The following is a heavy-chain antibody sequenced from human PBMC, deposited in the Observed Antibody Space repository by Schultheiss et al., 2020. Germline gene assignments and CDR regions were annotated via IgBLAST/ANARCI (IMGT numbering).Heavy chain of an antibody. Sequence: GGSLRLSCAASGFTFSSYGMHWVRQAPGKGLEWVAVIWYDGSNKYYADSVKGRFTISRDNSKNTLYLQMNSLRAEDTAVYYCARSQYCSSTSCYSAYYYYYYGMDVWGQGTTVSVSS. CDR2: IWYDGSNK. J-gene: IGHJ6*02. CDR1: GFTFSSYG. V-gene: IGHV3-33*08. CDR3: ARSQYCSSTSCYSAYYYYYYGMDV. D-gene: IGHD2-2*01.